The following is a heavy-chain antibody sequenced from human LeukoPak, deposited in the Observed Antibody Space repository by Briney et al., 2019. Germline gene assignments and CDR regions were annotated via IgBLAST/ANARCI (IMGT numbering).Heavy chain of an antibody. CDR2: IKSKTDGGTT. D-gene: IGHD3-22*01. Sequence: GSLRLSCAASGFTFSNAWMNWVRQAPGKGLEWVGRIKSKTDGGTTDYAAPVKGRFTISRDDSKNTLYLQMNSLKTEDTAVYYCTTSPDYYDSSGYCSYWGQGTLVTVSS. CDR3: TTSPDYYDSSGYCSY. CDR1: GFTFSNAW. V-gene: IGHV3-15*07. J-gene: IGHJ4*02.